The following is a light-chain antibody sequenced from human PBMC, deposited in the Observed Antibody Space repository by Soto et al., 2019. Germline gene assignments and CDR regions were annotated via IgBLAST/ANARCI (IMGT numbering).Light chain of an antibody. V-gene: IGLV2-14*01. Sequence: QSALTQPASVSGSPGQSITISCTGTSSDVGGYNYVSGYQQHPGKAPKLMIYKASNRPSGVSNRFSSSKSGNTASLTISGLQAEDEADYYCSSYTSSSTHWVFGGGTQLTVL. CDR3: SSYTSSSTHWV. CDR1: SSDVGGYNY. CDR2: KAS. J-gene: IGLJ3*02.